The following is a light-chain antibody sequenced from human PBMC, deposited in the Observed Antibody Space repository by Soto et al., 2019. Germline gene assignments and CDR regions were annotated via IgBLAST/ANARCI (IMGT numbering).Light chain of an antibody. CDR2: SDN. CDR1: SANIGSNA. Sequence: QSALTQPPSASGTPGQRVTISCSGSSANIGSNAVNWFQQLPGTAPKLLIYSDNHRPSGVPDRFSASKSGTSASLAISGLQSEDEADYYCATWADSLRTYVFVTGTKVTVL. CDR3: ATWADSLRTYV. V-gene: IGLV1-44*01. J-gene: IGLJ1*01.